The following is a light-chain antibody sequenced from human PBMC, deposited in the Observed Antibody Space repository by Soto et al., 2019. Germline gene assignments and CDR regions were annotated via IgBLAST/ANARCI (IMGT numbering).Light chain of an antibody. CDR2: EVT. CDR3: SSYTNINTRACV. J-gene: IGLJ1*01. Sequence: QSALTQPASVSGSPGQSITISCTGTSGDIGSYNRVSWYQQHPGEAPKLIIYEVTDRPSGVSNRFSGSKSGNTASLTISGLQAEDEAEYYCSSYTNINTRACVFGTGTKVTV. V-gene: IGLV2-14*01. CDR1: SGDIGSYNR.